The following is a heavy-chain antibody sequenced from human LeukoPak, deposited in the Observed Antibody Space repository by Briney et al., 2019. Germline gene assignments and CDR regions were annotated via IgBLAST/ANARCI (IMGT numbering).Heavy chain of an antibody. Sequence: ASVKVSCKASGYTFTGYYMHWVRQAPGQGLEWMGRINPNSGGTNYAQKFQGRVTMTRDTSISTACMELSRLRSDDTAVYYCARDVGGSYSYDYWGQGTLVSVSS. CDR2: INPNSGGT. CDR1: GYTFTGYY. V-gene: IGHV1-2*06. D-gene: IGHD1-26*01. J-gene: IGHJ4*02. CDR3: ARDVGGSYSYDY.